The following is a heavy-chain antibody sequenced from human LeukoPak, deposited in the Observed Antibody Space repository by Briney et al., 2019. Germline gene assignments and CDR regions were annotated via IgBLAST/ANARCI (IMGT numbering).Heavy chain of an antibody. V-gene: IGHV4-59*08. J-gene: IGHJ3*02. D-gene: IGHD2-2*02. CDR1: GGSISSSY. CDR3: ARHRSKTLYHAFDI. Sequence: SETLSLTCPVSGGSISSSYWSWIRQPPGKGMEWIGYIYYSGSTNYNPSLKSRVTISVDTSKNQFSLRLSSVTAADTAVYYCARHRSKTLYHAFDIWGQGTKVTVSS. CDR2: IYYSGST.